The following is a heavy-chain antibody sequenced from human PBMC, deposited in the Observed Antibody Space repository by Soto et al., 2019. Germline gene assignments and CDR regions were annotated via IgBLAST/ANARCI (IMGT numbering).Heavy chain of an antibody. J-gene: IGHJ6*02. Sequence: QVQLVQSGAEVKKPGSSVTVSCKTSGSTFSKDAINWVRQAPRQGLEWMGLLIPVFGSPIYAQKFQGRIRITADESTSTAFMDLSSLRSEDTAVYYCTRVLGYTFEPGKTRYYAMDVWGQGTTVSVSS. CDR3: TRVLGYTFEPGKTRYYAMDV. V-gene: IGHV1-69*01. CDR1: GSTFSKDA. D-gene: IGHD5-18*01. CDR2: LIPVFGSP.